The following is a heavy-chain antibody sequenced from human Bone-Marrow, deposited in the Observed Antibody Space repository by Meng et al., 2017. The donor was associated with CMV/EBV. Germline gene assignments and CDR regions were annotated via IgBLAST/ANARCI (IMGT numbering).Heavy chain of an antibody. V-gene: IGHV3-21*01. D-gene: IGHD3-10*01. Sequence: GESLKISCAASGFTFSSYSMNWVRQAPGKGLERVSSISSSSSYIYYADSLKGRFTISRDNAKKSLYLLMNSLRAEDTAVYYCARASGRGADYYYYGMDVWGQGTTVTVSS. CDR2: ISSSSSYI. J-gene: IGHJ6*02. CDR3: ARASGRGADYYYYGMDV. CDR1: GFTFSSYS.